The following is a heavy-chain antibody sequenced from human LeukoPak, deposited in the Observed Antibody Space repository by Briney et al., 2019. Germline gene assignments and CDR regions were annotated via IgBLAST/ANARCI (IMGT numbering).Heavy chain of an antibody. J-gene: IGHJ4*02. Sequence: GGSLRLSCVASGFTLSTYAMSWVRQAPGKGLEWVSSISDSGVTTYYADSVKGRFTISRDESKNTLYLQMNSLRAEDTAVYYCARLAVLSRGYWGQGTLVTVSS. CDR2: ISDSGVTT. CDR1: GFTLSTYA. V-gene: IGHV3-23*01. D-gene: IGHD3-10*01. CDR3: ARLAVLSRGY.